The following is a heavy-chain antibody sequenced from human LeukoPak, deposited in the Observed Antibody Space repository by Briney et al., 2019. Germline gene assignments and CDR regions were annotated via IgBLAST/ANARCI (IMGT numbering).Heavy chain of an antibody. CDR1: GYTFSTSG. D-gene: IGHD3-16*02. CDR3: ARVSYDYVWGSYRYTPFDY. Sequence: ASVKVSCKASGYTFSTSGITWVRQAPGQGLEWMGGIIPIFGTANYAQKFQGRVTITADKSTSTAYMELSSLRSEDTAVYYCARVSYDYVWGSYRYTPFDYWGQGTLVTVSS. V-gene: IGHV1-69*06. J-gene: IGHJ4*02. CDR2: IIPIFGTA.